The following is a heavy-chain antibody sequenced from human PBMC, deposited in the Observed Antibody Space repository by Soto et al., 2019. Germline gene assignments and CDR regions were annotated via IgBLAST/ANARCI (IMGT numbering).Heavy chain of an antibody. CDR3: ARVRYSSGWYSLYYYGMDV. Sequence: QVQLVQSGSELKKPGASVKVSCKASGYTFTSYAMNWVRQAPGQGLEWMGWINTNTGNPTYAQGFTGRFVFSLDTLVSTEYLQICSLKAEDTAVYYCARVRYSSGWYSLYYYGMDVWGQGTTVTVSS. D-gene: IGHD6-19*01. CDR2: INTNTGNP. V-gene: IGHV7-4-1*01. CDR1: GYTFTSYA. J-gene: IGHJ6*02.